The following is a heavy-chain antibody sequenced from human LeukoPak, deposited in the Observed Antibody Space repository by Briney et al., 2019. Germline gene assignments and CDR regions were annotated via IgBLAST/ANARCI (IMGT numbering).Heavy chain of an antibody. CDR2: VNRDGSET. J-gene: IGHJ6*02. Sequence: QTGGSLTLSCAASGFTFRKYWMAWVRQAPGRGPEWVANVNRDGSETYYLDSVKGRFTISKDNAKNSLYLQMNSLRAEDTALYHCARNNGMDVWGQGTTVIVSS. V-gene: IGHV3-7*03. CDR1: GFTFRKYW. CDR3: ARNNGMDV.